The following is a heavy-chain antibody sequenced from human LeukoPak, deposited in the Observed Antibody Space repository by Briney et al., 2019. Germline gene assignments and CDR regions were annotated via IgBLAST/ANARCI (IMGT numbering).Heavy chain of an antibody. V-gene: IGHV3-7*01. CDR2: MNQDGSEK. D-gene: IGHD3-16*01. J-gene: IGHJ6*02. Sequence: GESLRLSCAASGFTCSDSWMSWVRQAPGKGLEWVANMNQDGSEKDYVDSVKGRFTISRDNARNSLYLQMSSLRAEDTAVYYCATYTHWVAGDVWGQGTTVTVSS. CDR1: GFTCSDSW. CDR3: ATYTHWVAGDV.